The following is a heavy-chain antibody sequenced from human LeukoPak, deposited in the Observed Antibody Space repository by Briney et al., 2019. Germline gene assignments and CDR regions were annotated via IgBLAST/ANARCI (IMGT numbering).Heavy chain of an antibody. CDR3: ARLLDNDISGDPDTFDV. J-gene: IGHJ3*01. V-gene: IGHV4-59*01. CDR1: GGSLSFAY. CDR2: VSYTGRT. D-gene: IGHD3-22*01. Sequence: SETLSLTCTLSGGSLSFAYWSWIRQPPGKRLEWIGYVSYTGRTKYNPSLQSRVTISIDTSKSQFSLKLTSVTSADTAVYSCARLLDNDISGDPDTFDVWGQGTPVIVSS.